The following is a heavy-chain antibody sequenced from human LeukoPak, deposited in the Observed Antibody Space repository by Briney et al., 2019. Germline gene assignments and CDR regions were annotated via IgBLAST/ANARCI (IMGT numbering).Heavy chain of an antibody. CDR1: GFTFSSYA. CDR2: ISGSVGST. Sequence: PGGSLRLSCAASGFTFSSYAMSWVRQAPGKGLEWVSAISGSVGSTYYADSVKGRFTISRDNSKNTLYLQMNSLRAEDTAVYYCAKGSCSSTSCYYYYMDVWGKGTTVTVSS. V-gene: IGHV3-23*01. J-gene: IGHJ6*03. D-gene: IGHD2-2*01. CDR3: AKGSCSSTSCYYYYMDV.